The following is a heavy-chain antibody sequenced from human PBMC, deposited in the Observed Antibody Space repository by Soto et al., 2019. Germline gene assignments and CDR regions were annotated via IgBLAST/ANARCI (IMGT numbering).Heavy chain of an antibody. V-gene: IGHV4-59*01. D-gene: IGHD2-15*01. J-gene: IGHJ5*02. CDR3: AREYSRWFDP. Sequence: PSETLSLTCTVSGDSFSSYYWSWIRQPPGKGREWIGYIYHSGTTTYNPSLKSRVTISVDTSKNQFSLKLSSVTAADPAVYYCAREYSRWFDPWGQGTLVTVSS. CDR1: GDSFSSYY. CDR2: IYHSGTT.